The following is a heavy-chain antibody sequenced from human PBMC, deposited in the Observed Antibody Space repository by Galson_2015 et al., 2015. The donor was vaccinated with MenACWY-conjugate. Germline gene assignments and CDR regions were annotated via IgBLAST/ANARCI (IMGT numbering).Heavy chain of an antibody. J-gene: IGHJ4*02. CDR1: GFTFGDYG. D-gene: IGHD6-13*01. V-gene: IGHV3-20*04. CDR2: INWDGGST. CDR3: ARDFISSKDHPSPDY. Sequence: SLRLSCAASGFTFGDYGMSWVRQAPGKGLEWVSGINWDGGSTGYADSVKGRFTISRDNAKNSLYLQMNSLRAEDTALYYCARDFISSKDHPSPDYWGQGTLVTVSS.